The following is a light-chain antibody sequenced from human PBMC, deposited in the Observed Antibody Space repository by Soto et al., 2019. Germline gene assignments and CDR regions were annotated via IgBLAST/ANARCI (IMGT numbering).Light chain of an antibody. Sequence: EIVLTQSPATLSLSPGERATLSCRASQSVSSYLAWFQQKPGQGPRLLIYDASTRATGIPARFSGSGSGTEFTLTISSLQSEDFAVYYCQQCNDWPWTFGQGTKVDI. V-gene: IGKV3-15*01. J-gene: IGKJ1*01. CDR2: DAS. CDR3: QQCNDWPWT. CDR1: QSVSSY.